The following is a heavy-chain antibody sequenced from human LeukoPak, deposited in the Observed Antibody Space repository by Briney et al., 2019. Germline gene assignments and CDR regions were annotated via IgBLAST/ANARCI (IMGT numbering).Heavy chain of an antibody. D-gene: IGHD1-26*01. J-gene: IGHJ6*03. CDR3: ARASLSGSYLYYYYYYMDV. Sequence: GGSLRLSCAASGFTFSSYEMNWVRQAPGKGLEWVSYISSSGSTIYYADSVKGRFTISRDNAKNSLYLQMNSLRAEDTAVYYCARASLSGSYLYYYYYYMDVWGNGTTVTVSS. V-gene: IGHV3-48*03. CDR1: GFTFSSYE. CDR2: ISSSGSTI.